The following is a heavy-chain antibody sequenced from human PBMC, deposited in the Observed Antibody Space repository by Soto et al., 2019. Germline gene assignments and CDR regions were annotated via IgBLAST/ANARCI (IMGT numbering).Heavy chain of an antibody. J-gene: IGHJ4*02. CDR1: GYTFTSYG. CDR3: ARVQSGYDFAY. V-gene: IGHV1-18*01. CDR2: ISAYNGNT. Sequence: QVQLVQSGAEVKKPGASVKVSCKASGYTFTSYGINWARQAPGQGLEWMGWISAYNGNTHDAQKLQGRVTMTTDTSTSAAYMQMRSVRSDDTAVYYCARVQSGYDFAYWGEGTLFTVYS. D-gene: IGHD5-12*01.